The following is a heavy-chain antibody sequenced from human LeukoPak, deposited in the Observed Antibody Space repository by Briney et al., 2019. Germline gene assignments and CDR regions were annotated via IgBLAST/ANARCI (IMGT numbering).Heavy chain of an antibody. Sequence: GESLKISCKAFGYSFTNYWIGWVRQMPGKGLEWMGIIYPGDSRTRYSPSFQGQLTISADKSITTAYLQWSSLKASDTAMYYCARTNDCGGDCYSGDDAFDIWGQGTMVTVSS. CDR2: IYPGDSRT. CDR3: ARTNDCGGDCYSGDDAFDI. CDR1: GYSFTNYW. J-gene: IGHJ3*02. V-gene: IGHV5-51*01. D-gene: IGHD2-21*02.